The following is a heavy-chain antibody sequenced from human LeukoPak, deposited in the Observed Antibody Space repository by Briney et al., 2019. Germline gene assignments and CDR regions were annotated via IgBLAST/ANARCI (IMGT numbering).Heavy chain of an antibody. D-gene: IGHD6-13*01. Sequence: GASVKVSCKASGYTFTSYGISWVRQAPGQGLEWMGWISAYNGNTNYAQKLQGRVTMTTDTSTSTAYMELRSLRSDDTDVYYCARGSPLVRPPSGYFDYWGQGTLVTVSS. V-gene: IGHV1-18*04. J-gene: IGHJ4*02. CDR2: ISAYNGNT. CDR1: GYTFTSYG. CDR3: ARGSPLVRPPSGYFDY.